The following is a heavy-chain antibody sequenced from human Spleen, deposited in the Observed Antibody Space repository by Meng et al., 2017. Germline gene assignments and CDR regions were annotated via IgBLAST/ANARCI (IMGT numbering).Heavy chain of an antibody. CDR2: INHSGST. J-gene: IGHJ4*02. Sequence: QWQLQQVGAGLLKPSETLSLTCVVSGGSFSDYYWSWIRQPPGKGLEWIGEINHSGSTNYNPSLESRATISVDTSQNNLSLKLSSVTAADSAVYYCARGPTTMAHDFDYWGQGTLVTVSS. CDR1: GGSFSDYY. D-gene: IGHD4-11*01. V-gene: IGHV4-34*01. CDR3: ARGPTTMAHDFDY.